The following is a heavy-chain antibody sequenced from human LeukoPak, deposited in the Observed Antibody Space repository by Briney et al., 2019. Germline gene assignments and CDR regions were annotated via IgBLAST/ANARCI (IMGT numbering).Heavy chain of an antibody. D-gene: IGHD6-25*01. Sequence: GGSLRLSRAASGLSLKDYEMTWVRQAPGKGLEWVSYISSSGRTIYYADSVKGRFTISRDNAKNSLYLQMNSLRAEDTAVYSCVSSRIAAALPFDYWGQGTLVTVSS. CDR2: ISSSGRTI. CDR1: GLSLKDYE. CDR3: VSSRIAAALPFDY. J-gene: IGHJ4*02. V-gene: IGHV3-48*03.